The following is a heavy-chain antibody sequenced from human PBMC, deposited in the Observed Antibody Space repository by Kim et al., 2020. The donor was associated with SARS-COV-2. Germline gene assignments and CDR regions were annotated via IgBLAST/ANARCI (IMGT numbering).Heavy chain of an antibody. D-gene: IGHD2-15*01. CDR3: ARLLRAGVVVVAAKRVDY. Sequence: SETLSLTCTVSGGSISSSSYYWGWIRQPPGKGLEWIGSIYYSGSTYYNPSLKSRVTISVDTSKNQFSLKLSSVTAADTAVYYCARLLRAGVVVVAAKRVDYWGQGTLVTVSS. CDR1: GGSISSSSYY. CDR2: IYYSGST. V-gene: IGHV4-39*01. J-gene: IGHJ4*02.